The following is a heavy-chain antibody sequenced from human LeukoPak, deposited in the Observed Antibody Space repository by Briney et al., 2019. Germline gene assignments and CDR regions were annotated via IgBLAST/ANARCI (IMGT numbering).Heavy chain of an antibody. Sequence: SETLSLTCTVSGGSMSRHDWSGIRQPPGKGVEGIGCVYYRGRSNYNPCRESPVTISVDTFKKQFSLKPSSVTAADTAVYYCARESGGARGYSYGYGYYYYMDVWGKGTTVTVSS. V-gene: IGHV4-59*11. J-gene: IGHJ6*03. CDR2: VYYRGRS. D-gene: IGHD5-18*01. CDR3: ARESGGARGYSYGYGYYYYMDV. CDR1: GGSMSRHD.